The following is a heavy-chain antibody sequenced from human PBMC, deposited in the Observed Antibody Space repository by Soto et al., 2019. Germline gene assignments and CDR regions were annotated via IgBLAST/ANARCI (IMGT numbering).Heavy chain of an antibody. D-gene: IGHD2-2*01. CDR2: IYHSGST. Sequence: SETLSLTCAVSGYSISSCYYWGLIRQPPGKGLEWIGIIYHSGSTYYNPSLKSRVTISVDTSKNQFSLKLSSVTAADTAVYYCARALVVPAANAFGPWGQGTLVTVSS. V-gene: IGHV4-38-2*01. CDR1: GYSISSCYY. J-gene: IGHJ5*02. CDR3: ARALVVPAANAFGP.